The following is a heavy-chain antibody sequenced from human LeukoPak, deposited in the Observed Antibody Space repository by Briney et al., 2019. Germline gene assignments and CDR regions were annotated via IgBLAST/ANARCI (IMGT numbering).Heavy chain of an antibody. V-gene: IGHV1-69*05. D-gene: IGHD3-22*01. J-gene: IGHJ6*03. Sequence: GSSVKVSCKASGGTFSSYAISWVRQAPGQGLEWMGGIIPIFGTANYAQKFQGRVTITTDESTSTVYMELSSLRSEDAAVYCCARGRVPGTMIVVVRNYYMDVWGKGTTVTVSS. CDR1: GGTFSSYA. CDR3: ARGRVPGTMIVVVRNYYMDV. CDR2: IIPIFGTA.